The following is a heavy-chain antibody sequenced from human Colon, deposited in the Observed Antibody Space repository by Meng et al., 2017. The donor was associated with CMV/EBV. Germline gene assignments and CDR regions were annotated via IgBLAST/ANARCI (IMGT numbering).Heavy chain of an antibody. Sequence: QLHLAESGPGLVKPSETLSLTFTVSGGSFTSNSYFWGWIRQPPGKGLEYIGSIYNSGSAYYNPSLKSRVTISLDTSKNQFSLKLSSVTAADTAMYYCARVVLNFFDYWGQGTLVTVSS. CDR3: ARVVLNFFDY. D-gene: IGHD3-10*02. CDR1: GGSFTSNSYF. J-gene: IGHJ4*02. V-gene: IGHV4-39*07. CDR2: IYNSGSA.